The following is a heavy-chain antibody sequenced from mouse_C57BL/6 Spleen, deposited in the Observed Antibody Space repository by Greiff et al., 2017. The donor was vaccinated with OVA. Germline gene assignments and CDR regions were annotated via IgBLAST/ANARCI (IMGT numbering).Heavy chain of an antibody. D-gene: IGHD4-1*01. J-gene: IGHJ2*01. CDR1: GYSFTDYN. CDR3: SREKGTGYYFDY. CDR2: INPNYGTT. Sequence: EVQLQQSGPELVKPGASVKISCKASGYSFTDYNMNWVKQSNGKSLEWIGVINPNYGTTSYNQKFKGKATLTVDQSSITAYMQLNMLTSEYSAVYYCSREKGTGYYFDYWGQGTTLTVSS. V-gene: IGHV1-39*01.